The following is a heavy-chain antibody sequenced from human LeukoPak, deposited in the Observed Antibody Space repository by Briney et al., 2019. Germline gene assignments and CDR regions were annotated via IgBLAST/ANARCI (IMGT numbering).Heavy chain of an antibody. CDR3: ARRPPYSSGWYLDYFDY. CDR2: INHSGTT. J-gene: IGHJ4*02. V-gene: IGHV4-34*01. CDR1: GGSFSSYY. D-gene: IGHD6-19*01. Sequence: SETLSLTCAVYGGSFSSYYWSWIRQSPGKGLEWIGEINHSGTTKYNPSLKSRVTISVDTSKNQFSLKLSSVTAADTAVYYCARRPPYSSGWYLDYFDYWGQGTLVTVSS.